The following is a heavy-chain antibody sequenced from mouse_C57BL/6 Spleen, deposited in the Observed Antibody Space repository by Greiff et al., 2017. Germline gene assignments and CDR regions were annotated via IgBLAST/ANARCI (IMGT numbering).Heavy chain of an antibody. V-gene: IGHV1-26*01. Sequence: EVQLQQSGPELVKPGASVKISCTASGFTFTDYYMNWVKQSPGKSLEWIGDINPNNGGTSYTQKFKGKATFTVDKSSSTAYMELRSLTSEDTAVYYCARPNYSGSSPYYFDYWGQGTTLTVSS. J-gene: IGHJ2*01. CDR3: ARPNYSGSSPYYFDY. CDR1: GFTFTDYY. D-gene: IGHD1-1*01. CDR2: INPNNGGT.